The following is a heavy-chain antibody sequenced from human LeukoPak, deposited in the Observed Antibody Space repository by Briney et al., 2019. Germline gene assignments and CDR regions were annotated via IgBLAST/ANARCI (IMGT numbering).Heavy chain of an antibody. Sequence: GGSLRLSCAASGFTFSNAWMGWVRQAPGKGLVWVSRITGDGSATSYADSVKGRFSISRDNAKNTLYLQMNSLRADDTAVYYCARPASDTGYDMYYFDSWGQGTLVTVSS. D-gene: IGHD5-12*01. J-gene: IGHJ4*02. CDR3: ARPASDTGYDMYYFDS. CDR1: GFTFSNAW. V-gene: IGHV3-74*01. CDR2: ITGDGSAT.